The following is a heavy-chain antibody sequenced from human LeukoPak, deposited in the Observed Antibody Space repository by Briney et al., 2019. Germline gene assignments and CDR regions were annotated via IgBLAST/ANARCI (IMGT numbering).Heavy chain of an antibody. CDR3: TPFPPRLKHIAVAGTSGMDAFDI. D-gene: IGHD6-19*01. CDR1: EFTFSSYS. CDR2: ISSSSSYI. V-gene: IGHV3-21*01. Sequence: GGSLRLSCAASEFTFSSYSMNWVRQAPGKGLEWVSSISSSSSYIYYADSVKGRFTISRDNAKNSLYLQMNSLRAEDTAVYYCTPFPPRLKHIAVAGTSGMDAFDIWGQGTMVTVSS. J-gene: IGHJ3*02.